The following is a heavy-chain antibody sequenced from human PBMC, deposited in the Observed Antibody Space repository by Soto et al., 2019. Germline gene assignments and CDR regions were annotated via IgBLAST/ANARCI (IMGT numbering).Heavy chain of an antibody. CDR2: IYHSGST. Sequence: SETLSLTCAVSGASISSGGYSWSWIRQPPGKGLEWIGYIYHSGSTYYNPSLKSRVTISVDRSKNQFSLKLSSVTAADTAVYYCASAYYYGSGSYYRDYWGQGTLVTVSS. V-gene: IGHV4-30-2*01. CDR1: GASISSGGYS. J-gene: IGHJ4*02. D-gene: IGHD3-10*01. CDR3: ASAYYYGSGSYYRDY.